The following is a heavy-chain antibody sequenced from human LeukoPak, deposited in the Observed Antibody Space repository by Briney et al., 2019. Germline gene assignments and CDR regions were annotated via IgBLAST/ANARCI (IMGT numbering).Heavy chain of an antibody. CDR1: GLTFSNSW. D-gene: IGHD6-19*01. CDR3: AREVAVAGTVESGPDDAFDI. J-gene: IGHJ3*02. CDR2: IKPDGGDK. V-gene: IGHV3-7*05. Sequence: PGGSLRLSCAASGLTFSNSWMQWVRQAPGKGLEWVANIKPDGGDKYYVDSVKGRFTISRGNAKNSLYLQMTGLRAEDTAVYYCAREVAVAGTVESGPDDAFDIWGQGTMVTVSS.